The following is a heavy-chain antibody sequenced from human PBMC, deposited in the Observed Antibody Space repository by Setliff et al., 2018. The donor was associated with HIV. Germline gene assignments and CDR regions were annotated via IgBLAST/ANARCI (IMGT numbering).Heavy chain of an antibody. CDR2: IYYRGST. J-gene: IGHJ4*02. D-gene: IGHD5-12*01. V-gene: IGHV4-39*01. Sequence: PSETLSLTCILSGGSISTSNYYWGWLRKPPGKGLEWIGSIYYRGSTYYTPSLKSRVTISVATSKNQFSLKLSSVTAADTAVYYCARQFGWLPREIDYWGQGTLVTVSS. CDR3: ARQFGWLPREIDY. CDR1: GGSISTSNYY.